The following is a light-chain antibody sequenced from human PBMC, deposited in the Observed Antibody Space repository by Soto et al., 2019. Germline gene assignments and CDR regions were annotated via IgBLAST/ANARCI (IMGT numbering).Light chain of an antibody. CDR1: SSDVGGFNY. CDR3: QSYDTGLGGYV. CDR2: AVT. Sequence: QSALTQPPSASGSPGQSVTISCAGTSSDVGGFNYVSWYQQHPGKAPKLVIHAVTQRPSGVPGRFSGSKSGNTASLTVSGLQADDEADYYCQSYDTGLGGYVFGTGTKLTVL. V-gene: IGLV2-8*01. J-gene: IGLJ1*01.